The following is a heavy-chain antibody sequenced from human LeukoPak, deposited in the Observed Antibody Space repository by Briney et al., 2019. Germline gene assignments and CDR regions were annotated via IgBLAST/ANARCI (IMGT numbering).Heavy chain of an antibody. Sequence: SQTLSLTCTVSGGSISSGSYYWSWIRQPAGKGLEWIGYIYNSGSTNYNPSLKSRVTISVDTSKNQFSLKLTSVTAADTAVYYCARDRELGYWGQGTLVTVSS. V-gene: IGHV4-61*09. J-gene: IGHJ4*02. CDR2: IYNSGST. CDR1: GGSISSGSYY. CDR3: ARDRELGY. D-gene: IGHD3-10*01.